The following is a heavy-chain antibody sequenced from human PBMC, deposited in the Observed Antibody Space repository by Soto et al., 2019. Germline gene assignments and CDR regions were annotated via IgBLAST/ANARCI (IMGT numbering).Heavy chain of an antibody. J-gene: IGHJ4*02. V-gene: IGHV3-30-3*01. CDR2: ISYDGSNK. D-gene: IGHD3-10*01. CDR1: GFTFSSYA. CDR3: ARQRSDYYGSGRVY. Sequence: QVQLVESGGGVVQPGRSLRLSCAASGFTFSSYAMHWVRQAPGKGLEWVAVISYDGSNKYYADSVKGRFTISRDNSKNTLYLQMNSLRAEDTAVYYCARQRSDYYGSGRVYWGQGTLVTVSS.